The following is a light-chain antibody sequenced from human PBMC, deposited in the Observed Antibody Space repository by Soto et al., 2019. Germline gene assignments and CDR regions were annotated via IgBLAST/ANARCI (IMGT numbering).Light chain of an antibody. J-gene: IGLJ1*01. Sequence: QSALTQPASVSGSPGQSITISCTGTNSDVGGYNYVSWYQQHPGKAPKLMIYEVSNRPSGVSERFSGSKSGNTASLTISGLQAEDEADYSCSSHTRSDTFPYVFGTGTKLTVL. CDR2: EVS. V-gene: IGLV2-14*01. CDR1: NSDVGGYNY. CDR3: SSHTRSDTFPYV.